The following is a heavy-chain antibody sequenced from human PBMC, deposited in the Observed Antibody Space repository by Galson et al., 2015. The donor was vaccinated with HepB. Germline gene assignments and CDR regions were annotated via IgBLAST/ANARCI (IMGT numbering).Heavy chain of an antibody. J-gene: IGHJ6*02. V-gene: IGHV6-1*01. CDR3: AYGSDV. CDR2: RYFRSKWRI. Sequence: CAISGDSVTSNSAVWNWIRQSPSRGLEWLGRRYFRSKWRIDYAMSVKSRITISADTSDNQFSLLLRSVTPEDTAVYYCAYGSDVWGPGTTVIVSS. CDR1: GDSVTSNSAV.